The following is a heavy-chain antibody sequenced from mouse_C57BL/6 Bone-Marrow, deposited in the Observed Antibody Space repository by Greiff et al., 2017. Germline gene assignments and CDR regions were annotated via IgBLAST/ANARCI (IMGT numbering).Heavy chain of an antibody. V-gene: IGHV3-8*01. Sequence: VQLQQSGPGLAKPSQTLSLTCSVTGYSITSDYWNWIRKFPGNKLEYMGYISYSGSTYYNPSLKSRISITRDTSKNQYYLQLNSVTTEDTATYYCARYRDYGSPGWYFDVWGTGTTVTVSS. CDR2: ISYSGST. J-gene: IGHJ1*03. CDR3: ARYRDYGSPGWYFDV. D-gene: IGHD1-1*01. CDR1: GYSITSDY.